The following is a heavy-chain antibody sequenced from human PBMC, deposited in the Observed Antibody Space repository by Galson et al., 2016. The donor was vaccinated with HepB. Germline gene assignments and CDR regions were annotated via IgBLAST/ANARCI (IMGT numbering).Heavy chain of an antibody. CDR2: VYGGGST. D-gene: IGHD2-2*02. CDR3: VRNLYTTSRVS. J-gene: IGHJ5*02. CDR1: GFSLDDSY. V-gene: IGHV3-66*01. Sequence: SLRLSCAVSGFSLDDSYMTWVRQTPGERLEWVSVVYGGGSTYYADSVKGRFTISRDTSKNTVYLQLNSLRVEDTAFYYCVRNLYTTSRVSWGQGTVVTVSS.